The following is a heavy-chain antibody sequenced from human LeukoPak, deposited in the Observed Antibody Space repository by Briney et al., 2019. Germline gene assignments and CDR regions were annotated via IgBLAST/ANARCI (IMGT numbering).Heavy chain of an antibody. CDR1: GFTFSSYA. CDR3: AKEVRGSYYEWFDY. J-gene: IGHJ4*02. CDR2: IRGSDGST. D-gene: IGHD1-26*01. Sequence: PGGSLRLSCAASGFTFSSYAMSWVRQAPGKGLEWVSAIRGSDGSTYYTDSVKGRFTISRDNSKNTLYLQMTSLRAEDTAVYYCAKEVRGSYYEWFDYWGQGTLVTVSS. V-gene: IGHV3-23*01.